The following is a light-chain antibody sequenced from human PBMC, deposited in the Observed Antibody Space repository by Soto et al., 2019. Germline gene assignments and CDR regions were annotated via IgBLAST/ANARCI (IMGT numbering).Light chain of an antibody. V-gene: IGKV3-15*01. J-gene: IGKJ4*01. Sequence: EVVMTQSPATLSVSLGDRATLSCRASQSVSSNLAWYQQKPGQAPRLLIYGASTRATGIPARFSGSGSGTEFTLTISSLQSEDFAVYSCQQYNNWPRTFGGGTKVEIK. CDR1: QSVSSN. CDR3: QQYNNWPRT. CDR2: GAS.